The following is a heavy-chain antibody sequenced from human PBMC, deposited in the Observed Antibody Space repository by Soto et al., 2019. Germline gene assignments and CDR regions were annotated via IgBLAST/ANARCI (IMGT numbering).Heavy chain of an antibody. CDR2: MNPNSGNT. Sequence: QVQLVQSGAEVKKPGASVKVSCKASGYTFTSYDINWVRQATGQGLEWMGWMNPNSGNTGYAQKFQGRVTITRNTSISTAYMELSSLRSEDTAVYYCARGPDTGTILRRWYFDYWGQGTLVTVSS. D-gene: IGHD4-17*01. J-gene: IGHJ4*02. CDR3: ARGPDTGTILRRWYFDY. V-gene: IGHV1-8*01. CDR1: GYTFTSYD.